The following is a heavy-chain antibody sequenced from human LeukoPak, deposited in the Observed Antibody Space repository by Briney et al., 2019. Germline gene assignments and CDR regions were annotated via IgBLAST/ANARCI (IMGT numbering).Heavy chain of an antibody. D-gene: IGHD3-22*01. V-gene: IGHV3-21*01. J-gene: IGHJ3*02. Sequence: PGGSLRLSCAASGFTFSLYSMNWVRQAPGKGLEWVSSIRGPTTYIYYADSVKGRFTISRDNAKNSLYLQMNSLRVEDTAVYYCARGRGYYDSSGYYYHMGWSAFDIWGQGTMVTVSS. CDR3: ARGRGYYDSSGYYYHMGWSAFDI. CDR1: GFTFSLYS. CDR2: IRGPTTYI.